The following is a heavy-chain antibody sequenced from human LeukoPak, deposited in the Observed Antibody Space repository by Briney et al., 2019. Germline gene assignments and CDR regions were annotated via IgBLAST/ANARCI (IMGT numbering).Heavy chain of an antibody. D-gene: IGHD3-9*01. Sequence: PSETLSLTCTVSGGSISSSSYYWGWIRQPPGKGLEWIGSIYYSGSTYYNPSLKSRVTISVDTSKNQFSLKLSSVTAADTAVYYCARANILTGEWRVRFDYWGQGTLVTVSS. CDR1: GGSISSSSYY. CDR2: IYYSGST. V-gene: IGHV4-39*07. J-gene: IGHJ4*02. CDR3: ARANILTGEWRVRFDY.